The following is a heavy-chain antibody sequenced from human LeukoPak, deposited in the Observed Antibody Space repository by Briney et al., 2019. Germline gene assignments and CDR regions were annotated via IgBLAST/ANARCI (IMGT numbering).Heavy chain of an antibody. Sequence: SGTLSLTCAVSGGSISSSNWWSWVRQPPGKGLEWIGEIYHSGSTNYNPSLKSRVTISVDKSKNQFSLKLSSVTAADTAVYYCARDGTLAYCGGDCYSDAFDIWGQGTTVTVSS. CDR1: GGSISSSNW. CDR3: ARDGTLAYCGGDCYSDAFDI. J-gene: IGHJ3*02. D-gene: IGHD2-21*02. CDR2: IYHSGST. V-gene: IGHV4-4*02.